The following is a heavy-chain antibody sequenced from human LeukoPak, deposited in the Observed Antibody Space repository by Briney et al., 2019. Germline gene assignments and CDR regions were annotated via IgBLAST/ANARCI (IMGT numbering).Heavy chain of an antibody. V-gene: IGHV4-59*08. CDR3: ARSSWSLFDY. D-gene: IGHD1-26*01. CDR2: IYYSGST. Sequence: SETLSLTCTVSGGSISSYYWSWIRQPPGKGLEWIGYIYYSGSTSYNPSLKSRVTISVDTSKNQYSLQLSSVTAADTAVFYCARSSWSLFDYWGQGTLVTVSS. J-gene: IGHJ4*02. CDR1: GGSISSYY.